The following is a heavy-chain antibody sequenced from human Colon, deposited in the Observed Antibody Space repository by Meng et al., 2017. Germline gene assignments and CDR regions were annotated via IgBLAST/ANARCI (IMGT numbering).Heavy chain of an antibody. V-gene: IGHV4-39*01. CDR3: VRSSGWVRTGFDP. CDR2: IGHSGIT. D-gene: IGHD6-19*01. Sequence: QPQLQESGPGLVKPSEALPPTCSVSGGSISTSGYYWGWIRQPPGKGLEWIGSIGHSGITYYTPSLKSRVTASIDTSKSQFSLKLTSVTAADTAVYYCVRSSGWVRTGFDPWGQGTLVTVSS. J-gene: IGHJ5*02. CDR1: GGSISTSGYY.